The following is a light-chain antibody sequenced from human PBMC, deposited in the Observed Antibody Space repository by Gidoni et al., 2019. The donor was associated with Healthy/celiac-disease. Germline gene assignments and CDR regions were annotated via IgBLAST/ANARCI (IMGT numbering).Light chain of an antibody. CDR3: SSYTSSSTPFV. CDR2: EVS. V-gene: IGLV2-14*01. J-gene: IGLJ1*01. CDR1: SSDAGGYNY. Sequence: QSALTQPASVSGSPGQSITISCTGTSSDAGGYNYVSWYQQLPGKAPKLMIYEVSNRPSGVSNRFSGSKSGNTASLTISGLQAEDEADYYCSSYTSSSTPFVFGTGTKVTVL.